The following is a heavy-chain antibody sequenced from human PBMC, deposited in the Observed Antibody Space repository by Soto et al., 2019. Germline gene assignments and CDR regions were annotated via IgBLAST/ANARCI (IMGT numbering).Heavy chain of an antibody. V-gene: IGHV3-72*01. CDR2: TRNAANSFST. Sequence: EVQLVESGGGFVQPGGSLRLSCAASGFTFSDHYMDWFRQAPGKGLEWVGRTRNAANSFSTQYATSVKGRFTISRDGSKSSRYRQIKSLKTEDTAVYYCDRISTTRTYSFDYLFQGTVVTVST. CDR3: DRISTTRTYSFDY. CDR1: GFTFSDHY. D-gene: IGHD3-3*02. J-gene: IGHJ4*02.